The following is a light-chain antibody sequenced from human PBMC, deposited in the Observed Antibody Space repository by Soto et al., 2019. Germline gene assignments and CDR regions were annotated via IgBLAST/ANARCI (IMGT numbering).Light chain of an antibody. V-gene: IGLV4-69*01. CDR1: SGHSSYA. CDR3: QGWGTGIRV. CDR2: LNSDGSH. J-gene: IGLJ3*02. Sequence: QLVLTQSPSASASLGASVKLTCTLSSGHSSYAIAWHQQQPEKGPRYLMKLNSDGSHSKGDGIPDRFSGSSSGAERYLTISCLHSEEEADYYCQGWGTGIRVFGGGTKVTVL.